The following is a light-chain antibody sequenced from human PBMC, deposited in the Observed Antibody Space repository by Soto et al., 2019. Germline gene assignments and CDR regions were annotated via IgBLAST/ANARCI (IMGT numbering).Light chain of an antibody. Sequence: QSVLTQPPSVSGAPGQRVTISCTGNNSNIGAGYDVLWYQQLPGTAPRLLIYGNSNRPSGVSDRFAGSKSGTSASVVITGLQADDEADYYCQSYDSGQSGHVLFGGGTKLTVL. CDR3: QSYDSGQSGHVL. J-gene: IGLJ3*02. CDR2: GNS. CDR1: NSNIGAGYD. V-gene: IGLV1-40*01.